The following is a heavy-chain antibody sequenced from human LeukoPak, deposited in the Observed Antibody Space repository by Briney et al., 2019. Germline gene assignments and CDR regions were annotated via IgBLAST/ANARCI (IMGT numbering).Heavy chain of an antibody. Sequence: PGGSLRLSCAASGFTFSSYSMNWVRQAPGKGLEWVSYISSSSSTIYYADSVKGRFTISRDNAKNSLYLQMNSLRAEDTAVYYCAKDGDSSSEFSFDYWGQGTLVTVSS. J-gene: IGHJ4*02. D-gene: IGHD6-6*01. V-gene: IGHV3-48*04. CDR3: AKDGDSSSEFSFDY. CDR2: ISSSSSTI. CDR1: GFTFSSYS.